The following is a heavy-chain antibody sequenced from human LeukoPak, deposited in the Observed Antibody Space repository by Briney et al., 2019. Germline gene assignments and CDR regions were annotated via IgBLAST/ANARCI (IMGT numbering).Heavy chain of an antibody. CDR1: GGSISSYY. CDR2: IYISETT. Sequence: PSETLSLTCTVSGGSISSYYWSWIRQPAGKGLEWIGRIYISETTIYNPSLRSRVTMSVDTSKNQFSLKLSSVTDADTAVYYCARVSTSWYQDWYFDLWGRGTLVTVSS. V-gene: IGHV4-4*07. D-gene: IGHD6-13*01. J-gene: IGHJ2*01. CDR3: ARVSTSWYQDWYFDL.